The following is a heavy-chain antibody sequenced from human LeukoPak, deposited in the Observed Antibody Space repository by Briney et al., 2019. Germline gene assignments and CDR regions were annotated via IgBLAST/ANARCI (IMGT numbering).Heavy chain of an antibody. V-gene: IGHV3-48*01. Sequence: GGSLRLSCAASGFTFSSYEMNWVRQAPGKGLEWVSYISSSSSTIYYADSVKGRLTISRDNAKNSLYLQMNSLRAEDTAVYYCARDHIAAAGYWGQGTLVTVSS. CDR1: GFTFSSYE. CDR2: ISSSSSTI. J-gene: IGHJ4*02. CDR3: ARDHIAAAGY. D-gene: IGHD6-13*01.